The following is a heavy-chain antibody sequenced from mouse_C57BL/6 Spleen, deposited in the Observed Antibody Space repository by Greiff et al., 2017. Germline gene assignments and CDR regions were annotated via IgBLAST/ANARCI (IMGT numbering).Heavy chain of an antibody. CDR1: GFNIKDDY. CDR3: TGGYYVSFDY. D-gene: IGHD2-3*01. CDR2: IDPENGDT. V-gene: IGHV14-4*01. Sequence: VQLQQSGAELVRPGASVKLSCTASGFNIKDDYMHWVKQRPEQGLEWIGWIDPENGDTEYASKFQGKATITADTSSNTAYLQRSSLTSEDTAVYYCTGGYYVSFDYWGQGTTLTVSS. J-gene: IGHJ2*01.